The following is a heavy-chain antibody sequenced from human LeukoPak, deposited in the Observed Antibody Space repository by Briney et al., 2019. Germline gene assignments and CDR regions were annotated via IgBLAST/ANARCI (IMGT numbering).Heavy chain of an antibody. CDR1: VGSISLYY. Sequence: SETLSLTCSVSVGSISLYYWSWIRQPRGKGLEWVAYIHYSGGPNYNPYLKTRVTESVDTSKNQFSLRLSSVTAADTAVYYCARERQGIRGAFDIWGRGTMVTVSS. CDR3: ARERQGIRGAFDI. V-gene: IGHV4-59*08. J-gene: IGHJ3*02. D-gene: IGHD1-1*01. CDR2: IHYSGGP.